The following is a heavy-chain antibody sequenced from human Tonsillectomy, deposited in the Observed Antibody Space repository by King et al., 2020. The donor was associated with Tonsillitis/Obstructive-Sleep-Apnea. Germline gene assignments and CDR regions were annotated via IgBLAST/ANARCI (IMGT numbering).Heavy chain of an antibody. Sequence: VQLVESGAEVKKPGESLKISCKGSGYSFTSYWIGWVRQMPGKGLEWMGIIYPGDSDTRYSPSFQGQVTISADKSITTAYLQWSSLKASDTAMYYCARHGDGYKLYYYYGMDVWGQGTTVTVSS. CDR2: IYPGDSDT. CDR3: ARHGDGYKLYYYYGMDV. D-gene: IGHD5-24*01. J-gene: IGHJ6*02. V-gene: IGHV5-51*01. CDR1: GYSFTSYW.